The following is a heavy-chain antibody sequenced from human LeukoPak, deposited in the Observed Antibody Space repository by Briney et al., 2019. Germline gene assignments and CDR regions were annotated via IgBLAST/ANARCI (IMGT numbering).Heavy chain of an antibody. V-gene: IGHV1-69*02. CDR2: IIPILGIA. Sequence: ASVKVSCKASGGTFSSYTISWVRQAPGQGLEWMGRIIPILGIANYARKFQGRVTITADKPTSTAYMELSSLRSEDTAVYYCATGRGIAAAGTTTLFDYWGQGTLVTVSS. CDR1: GGTFSSYT. CDR3: ATGRGIAAAGTTTLFDY. D-gene: IGHD6-13*01. J-gene: IGHJ4*02.